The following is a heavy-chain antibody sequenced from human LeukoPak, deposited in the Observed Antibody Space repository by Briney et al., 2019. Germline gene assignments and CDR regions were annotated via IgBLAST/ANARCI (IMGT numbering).Heavy chain of an antibody. J-gene: IGHJ4*02. CDR1: GFTFRSYA. CDR3: AKYSSSWYVYFDY. Sequence: GGSLRLSCAASGFTFRSYAMSWVRQAPGKGLEWVSAISGSGGSTYYADSVKGRFTISRDNSKNTLYLQMNSLRAEDTAVYYCAKYSSSWYVYFDYWGQGTLVTVSS. CDR2: ISGSGGST. V-gene: IGHV3-23*01. D-gene: IGHD6-13*01.